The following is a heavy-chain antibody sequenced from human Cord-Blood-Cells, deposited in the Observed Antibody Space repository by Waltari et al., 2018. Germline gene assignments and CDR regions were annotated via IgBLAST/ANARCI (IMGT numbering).Heavy chain of an antibody. D-gene: IGHD6-13*01. CDR1: GFTFSSYE. Sequence: EVQLVESRGGLVQPGGSLRLSCAASGFTFSSYEMNWVRKAPGKGLEWVSYISSSGSTIYYADSVKGRVTISRDNAKNSLYLQMNSLRAEDTAVYYCRTDYSSSYYYYYGMDVWGQGTTVTVSS. CDR2: ISSSGSTI. V-gene: IGHV3-48*03. J-gene: IGHJ6*02. CDR3: RTDYSSSYYYYYGMDV.